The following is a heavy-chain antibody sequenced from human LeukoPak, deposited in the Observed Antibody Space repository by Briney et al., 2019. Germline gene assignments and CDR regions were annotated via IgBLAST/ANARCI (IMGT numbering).Heavy chain of an antibody. CDR3: ARDKAAAAGTGYFDY. CDR1: GYTFTSYY. Sequence: ATVKVSCKASGYTFTSYYMHWVRQAPGQGLEWMGIINPSGGSTSYAQKFQGRVTMTRDKSTSTVYMELSSLRSEDTAVYYCARDKAAAAGTGYFDYWGQGTLVTVSS. CDR2: INPSGGST. V-gene: IGHV1-46*01. J-gene: IGHJ4*02. D-gene: IGHD6-13*01.